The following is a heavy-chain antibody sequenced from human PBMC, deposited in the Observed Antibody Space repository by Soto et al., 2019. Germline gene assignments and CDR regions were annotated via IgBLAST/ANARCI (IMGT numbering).Heavy chain of an antibody. CDR3: ARSPWPYYYDSSGYSRYFDY. CDR2: INPNSGGT. Sequence: QVQLVQSGAEVKKPGASVKVSCKASGYTFTGYYMHWVRQAPGQGLEWMGWINPNSGGTNYAQKFQGWVTMTSDTSISTAYMELSRLRSDDTAVYYCARSPWPYYYDSSGYSRYFDYWGQGTLVTVSS. D-gene: IGHD3-22*01. V-gene: IGHV1-2*04. CDR1: GYTFTGYY. J-gene: IGHJ4*02.